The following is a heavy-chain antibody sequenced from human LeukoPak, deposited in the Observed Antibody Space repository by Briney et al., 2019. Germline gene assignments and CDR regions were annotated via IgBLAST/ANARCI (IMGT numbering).Heavy chain of an antibody. D-gene: IGHD6-6*01. CDR2: ISPNGTDI. Sequence: GGSLRLSCAASGFIFSDYYMSWIRQSPGKGLEWISYISPNGTDIYSIDSVRGRFIISRDNAKNSLYLQMKSLRAEDTAVYYCASGSSSVGYWGQGTLVTVSS. J-gene: IGHJ4*02. V-gene: IGHV3-11*01. CDR1: GFIFSDYY. CDR3: ASGSSSVGY.